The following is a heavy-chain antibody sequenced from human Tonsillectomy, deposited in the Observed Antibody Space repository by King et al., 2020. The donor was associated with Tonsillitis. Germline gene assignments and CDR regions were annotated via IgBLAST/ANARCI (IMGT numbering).Heavy chain of an antibody. CDR2: IYPGVSDT. J-gene: IGHJ3*01. V-gene: IGHV5-51*01. CDR1: GYTFTNYW. CDR3: ASRPDAFDV. Sequence: QLVQSGVEVKKPGESLKISCKASGYTFTNYWLGLVRQMPGKGLEWMGIIYPGVSDTRYSPSFQGQVTISADKSVTTAYLQWSSLKASDTAMYYCASRPDAFDVWGQGTMVTVSS.